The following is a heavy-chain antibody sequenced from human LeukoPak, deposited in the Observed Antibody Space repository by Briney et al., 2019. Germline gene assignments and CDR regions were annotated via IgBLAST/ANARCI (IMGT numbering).Heavy chain of an antibody. CDR3: ARSGASDFWSGYYTFDS. J-gene: IGHJ4*02. Sequence: SETLSLTCTVSGGSISSLYWSWIRQPPGKGLEWMGYIYYSGNTVYNPSLKSRVTISADTPKNQFSLKLSSVTAADTAVYYCARSGASDFWSGYYTFDSWGQGTLVTVSA. CDR2: IYYSGNT. V-gene: IGHV4-59*08. D-gene: IGHD3-3*01. CDR1: GGSISSLY.